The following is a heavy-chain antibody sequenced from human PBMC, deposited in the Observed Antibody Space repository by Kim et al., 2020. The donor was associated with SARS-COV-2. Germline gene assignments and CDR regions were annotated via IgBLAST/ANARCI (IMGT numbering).Heavy chain of an antibody. D-gene: IGHD3-16*01. CDR2: IYYTGTT. CDR3: ARHNSRFGWFNP. CDR1: GGSMTTYY. Sequence: SETLSLTCSVSGGSMTTYYWSWIRQSPGKGLEWLGYIYYTGTTTYNPSLGSRATISVDTFKSQFSLRLTSVTAADTAVYYCARHNSRFGWFNPWGQG. J-gene: IGHJ5*02. V-gene: IGHV4-59*08.